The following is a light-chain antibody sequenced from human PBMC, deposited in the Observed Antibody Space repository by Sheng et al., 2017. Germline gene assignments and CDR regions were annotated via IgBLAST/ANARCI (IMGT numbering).Light chain of an antibody. CDR2: RAS. Sequence: DIQMTQSPPTLSASVGDRVTITCRASQSIRSHLAWYQQKPQKAPKLLIYRASILESGVPSRFSGSGSGTEFTLTISSLQPDDFATYYCQQYDIYSTFGQGTKVDMK. CDR3: QQYDIYST. CDR1: QSIRSH. V-gene: IGKV1-5*03. J-gene: IGKJ1*01.